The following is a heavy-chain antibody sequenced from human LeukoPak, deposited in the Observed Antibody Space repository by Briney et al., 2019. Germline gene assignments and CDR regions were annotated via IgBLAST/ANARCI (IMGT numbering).Heavy chain of an antibody. CDR2: IYYSGST. CDR1: GGSISSYS. CDR3: AGDYGSGSYRFDY. J-gene: IGHJ4*02. Sequence: SETLSLTCTVSGGSISSYSWSWVRQPPGRGLEWIGYIYYSGSTTYNPSLKSRVTISLDTSNNQFSLKLGSVTAADTAVYYCAGDYGSGSYRFDYWGQGTLVTVSS. V-gene: IGHV4-59*12. D-gene: IGHD3-10*01.